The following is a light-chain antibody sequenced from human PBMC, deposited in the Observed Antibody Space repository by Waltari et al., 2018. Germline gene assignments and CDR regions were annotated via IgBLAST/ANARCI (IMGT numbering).Light chain of an antibody. V-gene: IGLV2-11*01. CDR1: SSDVGGYNY. CDR2: YVS. J-gene: IGLJ3*02. CDR3: CSYAGSYFWV. Sequence: QSALTQPRSVSGSPGQSVTSSCTGTSSDVGGYNYVSWYQQHPGQAPKPRIYYVSKRPSGVPGRFSGPKSGNSASLTISRLQAEDEADYYCCSYAGSYFWVFGGGTKLTVL.